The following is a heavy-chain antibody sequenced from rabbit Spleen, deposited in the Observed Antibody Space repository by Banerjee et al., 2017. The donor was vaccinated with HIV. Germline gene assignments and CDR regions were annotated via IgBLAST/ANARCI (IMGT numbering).Heavy chain of an antibody. CDR3: ARDLLGVFGWNFYL. D-gene: IGHD5-1*01. J-gene: IGHJ4*01. CDR2: INAATAKP. V-gene: IGHV1S45*01. CDR1: GFSFSDRDV. Sequence: QEQLVESGGGLVQPEGSLTLTCKASGFSFSDRDVMCWVRQAPGKGLEWIACINAATAKPVYATWAKGRFTISRTSSTTVTLRMTSLTAADRATYFCARDLLGVFGWNFYLWGPGTLVTVS.